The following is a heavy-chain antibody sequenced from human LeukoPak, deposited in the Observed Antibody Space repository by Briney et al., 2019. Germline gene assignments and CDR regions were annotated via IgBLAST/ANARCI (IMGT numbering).Heavy chain of an antibody. J-gene: IGHJ4*02. CDR1: GGSFSGYY. Sequence: PSETLSLTCAVYGGSFSGYYWSWVRQAPGKGLEWVSAISGSGGSTYYADSVKGRFTISRDNSKNTLYLQMNSLRAEDTAVYYCAKNLNYWGQGTLVTVSS. V-gene: IGHV3-23*01. CDR2: ISGSGGST. CDR3: AKNLNY.